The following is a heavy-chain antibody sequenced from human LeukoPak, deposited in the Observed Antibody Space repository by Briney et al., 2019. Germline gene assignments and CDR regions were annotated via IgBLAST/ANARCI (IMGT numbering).Heavy chain of an antibody. J-gene: IGHJ4*02. Sequence: HGASVKVSCKASGYTFTSYGISWVRQAPGQGLEWMGWISAYNGNTNYAQKLQGRVTMTTDTSTSTAYMELRSLRSDDTAVYYCARDSQSGGSPYYFDYWGQGTLVTVSS. V-gene: IGHV1-18*01. D-gene: IGHD2-15*01. CDR2: ISAYNGNT. CDR1: GYTFTSYG. CDR3: ARDSQSGGSPYYFDY.